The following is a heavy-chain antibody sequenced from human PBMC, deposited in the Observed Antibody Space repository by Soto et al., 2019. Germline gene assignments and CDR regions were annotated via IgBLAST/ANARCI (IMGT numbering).Heavy chain of an antibody. D-gene: IGHD2-15*01. CDR1: GYRFTSYW. CDR2: IDPSDSYT. J-gene: IGHJ6*02. Sequence: GESLKVSCQGAGYRFTSYWSSWVRPMPGKGLEWMGRIDPSDSYTNYSPSFQGHVTISADKSISTAYLQWSSLKASDTAMYYCARQEVVVVAAGYYYYGMDVWGQGTTVTVSS. V-gene: IGHV5-10-1*01. CDR3: ARQEVVVVAAGYYYYGMDV.